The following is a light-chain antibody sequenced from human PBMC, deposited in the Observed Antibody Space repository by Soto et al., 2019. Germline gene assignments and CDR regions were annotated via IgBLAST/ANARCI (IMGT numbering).Light chain of an antibody. CDR3: QSYNDWPFA. CDR2: GVS. Sequence: DIVLTQSPATLSVCPGDTVTLSCRASESLFGFLAWYQQKPGQAPRLLMYGVSTRATGIPARFSGGGSATDFTLTISSLQSEDSAFYFCQSYNDWPFASGLGTRLEI. V-gene: IGKV3-15*01. CDR1: ESLFGF. J-gene: IGKJ2*01.